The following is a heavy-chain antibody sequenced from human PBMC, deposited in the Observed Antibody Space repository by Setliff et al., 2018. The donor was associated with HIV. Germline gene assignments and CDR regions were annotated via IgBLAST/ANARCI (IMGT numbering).Heavy chain of an antibody. CDR2: INHSGNT. V-gene: IGHV4-34*01. CDR1: GGSFTGYY. J-gene: IGHJ4*02. D-gene: IGHD6-6*01. Sequence: SETLSLTCAVSGGSFTGYYWSWIRQTPGKGLEWIAEINHSGNTYYYPSLKSRVTMSVDTSKNQFSLRLSSVTATDTAVYYCARHRASSSGFPLDFWGQGILVTVSS. CDR3: ARHRASSSGFPLDF.